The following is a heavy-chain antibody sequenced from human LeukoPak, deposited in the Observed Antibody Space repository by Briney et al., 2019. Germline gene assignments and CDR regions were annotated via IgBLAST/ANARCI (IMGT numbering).Heavy chain of an antibody. D-gene: IGHD1-1*01. V-gene: IGHV4-34*01. CDR2: INHSGST. Sequence: SKTLSLTCAVYGGSFSGYCWSWIRQPPGKGLEWIGEINHSGSTNYNPSLKSRVTISVDTSKNQFSLKLSSVTAADTAVYYCARRSQYNWNDFFAFDYWGQGTLVTVSS. J-gene: IGHJ4*02. CDR3: ARRSQYNWNDFFAFDY. CDR1: GGSFSGYC.